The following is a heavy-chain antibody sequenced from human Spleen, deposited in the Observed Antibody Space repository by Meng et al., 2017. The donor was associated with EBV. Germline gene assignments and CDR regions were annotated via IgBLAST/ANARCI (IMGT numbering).Heavy chain of an antibody. D-gene: IGHD3-10*01. CDR1: GGSITETNW. CDR2: IYHSGSS. CDR3: ARVELGSAYYFDY. J-gene: IGHJ4*02. Sequence: QLQLQESGPGLVKPSGTLSLTCTVSGGSITETNWWGWVRQSPGKGLEWIGEIYHSGSSKYNPSFNSRVTISVDKSKNQFSLKVTSVTAADTAMYYCARVELGSAYYFDYWGQGTLVTVSS. V-gene: IGHV4-4*02.